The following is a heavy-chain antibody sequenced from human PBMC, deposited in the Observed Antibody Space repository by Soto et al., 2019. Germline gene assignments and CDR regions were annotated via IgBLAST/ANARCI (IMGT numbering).Heavy chain of an antibody. D-gene: IGHD4-17*01. J-gene: IGHJ2*01. CDR1: GGPFSSHT. V-gene: IGHV1-69*08. CDR2: IIPALGTT. Sequence: QDQLVQSGAEVKKPGSSVKVSCKAFGGPFSSHTFSWVRQAPGQGLEWMGRIIPALGTTTYAQKFQGRVTMTADESVTTVYMELNSLRTEDTAVYYCARPDFGDYWYFDIWGRGTLVSVSS. CDR3: ARPDFGDYWYFDI.